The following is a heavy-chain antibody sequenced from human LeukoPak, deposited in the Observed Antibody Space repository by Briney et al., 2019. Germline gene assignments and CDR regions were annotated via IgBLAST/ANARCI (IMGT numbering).Heavy chain of an antibody. CDR1: GYTFTSYG. CDR3: AREVSMVRGVGDAFDI. D-gene: IGHD3-10*01. CDR2: IIPIFGTA. Sequence: SMKVSCKASGYTFTSYGISWVRQAPGQGLEWMGGIIPIFGTANYAQKFQGRVTITADESTSTAYMELSSLRSEDTAVYYCAREVSMVRGVGDAFDIWGQGTMVTVSS. J-gene: IGHJ3*02. V-gene: IGHV1-69*13.